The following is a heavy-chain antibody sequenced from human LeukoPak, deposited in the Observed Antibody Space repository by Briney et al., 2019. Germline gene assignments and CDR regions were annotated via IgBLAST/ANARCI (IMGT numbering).Heavy chain of an antibody. D-gene: IGHD6-19*01. V-gene: IGHV4-4*02. CDR3: ARDSSGWPSHAFDI. J-gene: IGHJ3*02. CDR2: IYHSGST. Sequence: PTGTLSLTCAVSGGSISSSNWWSWVRQPPGKGLEWIGEIYHSGSTNYNPSLKSRVTISVDKSKNQFSLKLSSVTAADTAVYYCARDSSGWPSHAFDIWGQGTMVTVSS. CDR1: GGSISSSNW.